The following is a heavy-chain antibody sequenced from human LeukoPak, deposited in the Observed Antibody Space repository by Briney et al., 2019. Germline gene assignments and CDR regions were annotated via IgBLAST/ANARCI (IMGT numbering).Heavy chain of an antibody. J-gene: IGHJ4*02. CDR1: GGSISSSSYY. V-gene: IGHV4-39*07. CDR2: IYYSGST. Sequence: PSETLSLTCTVSGGSISSSSYYWGWIRQPPGKGLEWIGSIYYSGSTYYNPSLKSRVTISVDTSKNQFSLKLSSVTAADTAVYYCARGRGSGYYYYFDYWGQGTLVTVSS. D-gene: IGHD3-22*01. CDR3: ARGRGSGYYYYFDY.